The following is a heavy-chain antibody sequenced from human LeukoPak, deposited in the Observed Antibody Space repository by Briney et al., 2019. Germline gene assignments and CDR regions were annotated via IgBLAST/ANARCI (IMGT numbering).Heavy chain of an antibody. CDR2: INPNSGGS. CDR1: GYTFTGYY. CDR3: ASSSLRGVPPNWCFDL. D-gene: IGHD3-10*01. J-gene: IGHJ2*01. V-gene: IGHV1-2*02. Sequence: GASVKVSCKASGYTFTGYYIHWVRQAPGQGLEWMGWINPNSGGSNYAQKFQGRVTMTRDTSISTAYMELSRLRSDDTAVYYCASSSLRGVPPNWCFDLWGRGTLVTVSS.